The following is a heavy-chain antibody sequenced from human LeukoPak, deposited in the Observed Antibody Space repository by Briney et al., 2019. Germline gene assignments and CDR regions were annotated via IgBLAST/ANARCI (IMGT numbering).Heavy chain of an antibody. D-gene: IGHD1-26*01. CDR3: ARGGWGATDY. Sequence: PSETLSLTCAVYGGSFSGYYWSWIRQPPGKGLEWIGEINHSGSTNYNPSLKSRVTISVDTSKNQFSLKLSSVTAADTAVYYCARGGWGATDYWGQGTLVTVSP. V-gene: IGHV4-34*01. J-gene: IGHJ4*02. CDR1: GGSFSGYY. CDR2: INHSGST.